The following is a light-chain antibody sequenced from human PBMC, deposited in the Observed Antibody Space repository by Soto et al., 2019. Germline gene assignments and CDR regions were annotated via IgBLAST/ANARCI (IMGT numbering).Light chain of an antibody. Sequence: EIVLTQSPGTLSLSPGERATLSCRAGQSVSSSYLAWYQQKPGQAPRLLIYGTSSRATAIPDRFSGSGSGTDFTLTISRLEPEDFAVYYCQQYGSSSWTFGQGTKVDIK. J-gene: IGKJ1*01. CDR3: QQYGSSSWT. CDR1: QSVSSSY. V-gene: IGKV3-20*01. CDR2: GTS.